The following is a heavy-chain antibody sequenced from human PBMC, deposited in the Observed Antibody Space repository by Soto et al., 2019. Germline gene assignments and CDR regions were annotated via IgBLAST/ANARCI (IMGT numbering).Heavy chain of an antibody. CDR2: VYYTGST. V-gene: IGHV4-59*01. J-gene: IGHJ4*02. CDR1: GDSISTFY. Sequence: SETLSLTCTVSGDSISTFYWGWMRQSPGKELEWIGYVYYTGSTNYNPSLKSRVTISVDRSKNQFSLKLTSANAADTAVYYCARGRTVRNYADDSSDYFYFSDYWGQGTQVTVSS. CDR3: ARGRTVRNYADDSSDYFYFSDY. D-gene: IGHD3-22*01.